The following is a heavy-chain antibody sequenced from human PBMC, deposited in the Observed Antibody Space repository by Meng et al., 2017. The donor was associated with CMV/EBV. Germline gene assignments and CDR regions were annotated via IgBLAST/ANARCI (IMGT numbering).Heavy chain of an antibody. V-gene: IGHV3-74*01. D-gene: IGHD3-22*01. Sequence: GFTFSNSWMPWVRQAPGKGLVWVSRINSDGSSTSYADSVKGRFTISRDNAKNTLYLHMNSLRAEDTAVYYCARERANYYDSSGYYGYWGQGTLVTVSS. CDR1: GFTFSNSW. J-gene: IGHJ4*02. CDR3: ARERANYYDSSGYYGY. CDR2: INSDGSST.